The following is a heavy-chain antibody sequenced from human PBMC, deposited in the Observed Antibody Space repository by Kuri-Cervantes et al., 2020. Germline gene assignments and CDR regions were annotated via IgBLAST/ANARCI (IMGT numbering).Heavy chain of an antibody. D-gene: IGHD3-22*01. CDR1: GFTFSSYS. CDR2: ISSSSSYI. CDR3: AKVERITMIVVVITKGGFDY. V-gene: IGHV3-21*04. Sequence: GESLKISCAASGFTFSSYSMNWVRQAPGKGLEWVSSISSSSSYIYYADSVKGRFTISRDNAKNSLYLQMNSLRAEDTAVYYCAKVERITMIVVVITKGGFDYWGQGTLVTVSS. J-gene: IGHJ4*02.